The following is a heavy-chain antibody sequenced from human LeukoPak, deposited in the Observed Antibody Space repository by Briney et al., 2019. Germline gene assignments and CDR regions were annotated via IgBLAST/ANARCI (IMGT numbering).Heavy chain of an antibody. CDR3: AKDARTTVTTFLSPFDY. J-gene: IGHJ4*02. CDR2: ISWNSGSI. V-gene: IGHV3-9*01. Sequence: PGGSLRLSCAASGFTFDDYAMHWVRQAPGKGLEWVSGISWNSGSIDYADSVKGRFTIFRDNAKNSLYLQMNSLRAEDTALYYCAKDARTTVTTFLSPFDYWGQGTLVTVSS. CDR1: GFTFDDYA. D-gene: IGHD4-17*01.